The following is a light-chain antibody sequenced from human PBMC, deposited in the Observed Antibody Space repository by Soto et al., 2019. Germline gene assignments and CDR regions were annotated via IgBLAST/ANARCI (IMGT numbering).Light chain of an antibody. CDR1: QTVRNNY. J-gene: IGKJ1*01. CDR2: DAS. V-gene: IGKV3-20*01. CDR3: HQYGNSPQT. Sequence: EFVLTQSPGTLSLSPGERAALSCRASQTVRNNYLAWYQQKPGQAPRLLIYDASSRATGIPDRFSGGGSGTVFTLTINILEPDDFAVYYCHQYGNSPQTFGQGTKVDIK.